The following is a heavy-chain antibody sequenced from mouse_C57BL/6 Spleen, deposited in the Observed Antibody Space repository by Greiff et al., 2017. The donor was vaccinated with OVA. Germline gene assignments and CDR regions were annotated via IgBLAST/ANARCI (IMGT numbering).Heavy chain of an antibody. CDR1: GYAFSSSW. J-gene: IGHJ2*01. CDR3: ARLMIYDGSFFDY. V-gene: IGHV1-82*01. D-gene: IGHD2-3*01. Sequence: VQLVESGPELVKPGASVKISCKASGYAFSSSWMNWVKQRPGKGLEWIGRIYPGDGDTNYNGKFKGKATLTADKSSSPAYMQLSSLTSEDSAVYFCARLMIYDGSFFDYWGQGTTLTVSS. CDR2: IYPGDGDT.